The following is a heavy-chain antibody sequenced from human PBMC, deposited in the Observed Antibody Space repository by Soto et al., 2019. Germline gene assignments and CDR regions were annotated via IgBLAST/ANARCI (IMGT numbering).Heavy chain of an antibody. V-gene: IGHV3-23*01. Sequence: RLSCAASGFTFSSYAMSWVRQAPGKGLEWVSAISGSGGSTYYADSVKGRFTISRDNSKNTLYLQMNSLRAEDTAVYYCARDGVYGDYQADYWGQGTLVTVSS. J-gene: IGHJ4*02. CDR2: ISGSGGST. D-gene: IGHD4-17*01. CDR3: ARDGVYGDYQADY. CDR1: GFTFSSYA.